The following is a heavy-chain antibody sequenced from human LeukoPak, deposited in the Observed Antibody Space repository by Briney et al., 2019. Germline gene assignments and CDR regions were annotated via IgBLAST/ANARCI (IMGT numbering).Heavy chain of an antibody. CDR1: GFTFSTYA. CDR2: ISYDGTDK. J-gene: IGHJ6*03. CDR3: ARDASTSSYYHYMDV. D-gene: IGHD2-2*01. Sequence: GGSLRLSCAASGFTFSTYAVHWVRQAPGKGLEWVAIISYDGTDKYYADAVKGRFTISRDNSKNTLYLQMNSLRAEDTAVYYCARDASTSSYYHYMDVWGKGTTVAVSS. V-gene: IGHV3-30*01.